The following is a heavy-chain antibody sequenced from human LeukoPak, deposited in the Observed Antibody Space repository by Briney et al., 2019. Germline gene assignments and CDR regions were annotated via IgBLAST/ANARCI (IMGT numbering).Heavy chain of an antibody. J-gene: IGHJ4*02. D-gene: IGHD6-19*01. V-gene: IGHV1-18*01. CDR1: GFTFNNYG. CDR3: ARDPSNTSGWYIYFDY. Sequence: GSSVTVSFKASGFTFNNYGISWARQAPGQGLEWMGWISAYNGDTHYEQKFQGRVTLTTDTSTRTAYMELRSLRSDDTAMYYCARDPSNTSGWYIYFDYWGQGTLVTVST. CDR2: ISAYNGDT.